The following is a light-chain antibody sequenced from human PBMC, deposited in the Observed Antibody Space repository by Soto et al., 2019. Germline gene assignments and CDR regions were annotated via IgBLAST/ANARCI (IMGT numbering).Light chain of an antibody. CDR2: GAS. V-gene: IGKV3-15*01. J-gene: IGKJ2*01. Sequence: EIVMTQSPASLSVSPGDGATLSCRASQTVASNLAWYQQKPGQGPRLLIHGASTRAAGVPARFSGSGSGTDFTLNISSLQSEDFAVYDCQQYHNWPPQYTFGQGTKLQI. CDR1: QTVASN. CDR3: QQYHNWPPQYT.